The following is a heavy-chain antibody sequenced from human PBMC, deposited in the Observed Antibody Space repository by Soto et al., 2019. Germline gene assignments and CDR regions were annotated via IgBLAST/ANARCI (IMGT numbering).Heavy chain of an antibody. CDR3: AKDTWGKVAFPLPGDYVRAVDY. CDR1: GFTFSSYA. J-gene: IGHJ4*02. V-gene: IGHV3-23*01. Sequence: EVQLLESGGGLVQPGGSLRLSCAASGFTFSSYAMSWVRQAPGKGLEWVSAISGSGGSTYYADSVKGRFTISRDNSKNTLYLQMNSLRAEDTAVYHCAKDTWGKVAFPLPGDYVRAVDYWGQGTLVTVSS. CDR2: ISGSGGST. D-gene: IGHD4-17*01.